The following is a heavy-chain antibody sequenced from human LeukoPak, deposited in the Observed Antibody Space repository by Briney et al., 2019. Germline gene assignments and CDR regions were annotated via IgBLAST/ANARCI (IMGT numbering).Heavy chain of an antibody. J-gene: IGHJ6*02. CDR1: GFTFSSYA. CDR3: AKGVPEDSCDYYYGMDV. CDR2: TVGSGGST. V-gene: IGHV3-23*01. Sequence: GGSLRLSCAASGFTFSSYAMSWVRQAPGKGLEWVSTTVGSGGSTHYADSVKGRFTISRDNSKNTLYLQMNSLRAEDTAVYYCAKGVPEDSCDYYYGMDVWGQGTTVTVSS. D-gene: IGHD1-14*01.